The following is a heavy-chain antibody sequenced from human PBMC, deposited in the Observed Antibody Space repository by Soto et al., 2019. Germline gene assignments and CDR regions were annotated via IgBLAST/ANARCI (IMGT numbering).Heavy chain of an antibody. V-gene: IGHV1-18*01. CDR3: ARGGRYDMLTGSLYGMDV. J-gene: IGHJ6*02. D-gene: IGHD3-9*01. CDR1: GYTFTSYG. CDR2: ISTYNGNT. Sequence: QVQLVQSGAEVKKPGASVKVSCKASGYTFTSYGIGWVRQAPGQGLEWMGWISTYNGNTNYAQKLQGRVTMTTDTSTSTAYMELRSLRSDDTAVYYCARGGRYDMLTGSLYGMDVWGQGTTVTVSS.